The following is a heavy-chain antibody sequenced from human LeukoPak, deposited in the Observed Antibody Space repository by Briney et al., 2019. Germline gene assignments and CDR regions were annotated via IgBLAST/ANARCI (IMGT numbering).Heavy chain of an antibody. J-gene: IGHJ4*02. V-gene: IGHV3-23*01. D-gene: IGHD3-3*02. Sequence: PGGSLRLSCAASGFTFSNAWMSWVRQAPGKGLEWVSAISGSGGSTYYADSVKGRFTISRDNSKNTLYLQMNSLRAEDTAVYYCAKQGLAGRIFGVLVYWGQGTLVTVSS. CDR2: ISGSGGST. CDR3: AKQGLAGRIFGVLVY. CDR1: GFTFSNAW.